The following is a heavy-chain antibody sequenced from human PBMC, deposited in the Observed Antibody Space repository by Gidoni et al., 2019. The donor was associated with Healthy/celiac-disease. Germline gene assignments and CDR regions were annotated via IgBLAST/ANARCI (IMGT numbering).Heavy chain of an antibody. V-gene: IGHV7-4-1*01. Sequence: QVQLVHSGSELKKPGASVKVSCKSSGYTFTSYAMHWVRQAHGHGLEWMGWINTNTGNPTYAQGFTGRFVFSLDTSVSTAYLQICSLKAEDTAVYYCARDLRYFDWLTNYYYYGMDVWGQGTTVTVSS. CDR1: GYTFTSYA. D-gene: IGHD3-9*01. CDR2: INTNTGNP. J-gene: IGHJ6*02. CDR3: ARDLRYFDWLTNYYYYGMDV.